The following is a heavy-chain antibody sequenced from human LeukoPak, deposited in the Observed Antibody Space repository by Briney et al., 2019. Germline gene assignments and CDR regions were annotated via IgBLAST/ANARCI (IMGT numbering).Heavy chain of an antibody. CDR2: IYTSGST. CDR1: GGSISSGSYY. J-gene: IGHJ4*02. Sequence: PSETLSLTCTVSGGSISSGSYYWSWIRQPAGKGLEWIGRIYTSGSTNYNPSLKSRVTISVDTSKNQISLKLSSVTAADTAVYYCARAKQERYCTNGVCYDYWGQGILVTVSS. CDR3: ARAKQERYCTNGVCYDY. V-gene: IGHV4-61*02. D-gene: IGHD2-8*01.